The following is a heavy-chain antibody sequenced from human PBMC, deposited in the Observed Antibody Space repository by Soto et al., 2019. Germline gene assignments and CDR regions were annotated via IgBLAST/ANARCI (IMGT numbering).Heavy chain of an antibody. D-gene: IGHD1-7*01. J-gene: IGHJ4*02. CDR2: IYYSGST. CDR1: GASISSGDYY. Sequence: SETLSLTCTVSGASISSGDYYWSWIRQPPGKGLEWIGYIYYSGSTYYNPSLKSRVTISVDTSKNQFSLKLSSVTAADTAVYYCARQRDYNWNYAGGDYWGQGTLVTVSS. V-gene: IGHV4-30-4*01. CDR3: ARQRDYNWNYAGGDY.